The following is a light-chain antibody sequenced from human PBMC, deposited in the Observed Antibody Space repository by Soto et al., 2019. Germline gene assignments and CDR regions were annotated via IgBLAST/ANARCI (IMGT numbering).Light chain of an antibody. V-gene: IGKV3-15*01. CDR2: GAS. J-gene: IGKJ1*01. CDR1: RDISNN. CDR3: QQYTSWQT. Sequence: EILMTQSPATLSVSPGGRATLSCRASRDISNNLAWYQQRPGQPPRLLIYGASTRATGVPARFSGSGWGTEFTLTITGLQSDDFTVYYCQQYTSWQTFGKGTQVDIK.